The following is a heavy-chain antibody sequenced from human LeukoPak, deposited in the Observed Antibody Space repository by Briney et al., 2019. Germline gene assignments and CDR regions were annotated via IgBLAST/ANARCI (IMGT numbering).Heavy chain of an antibody. CDR3: ARRGYQPPHYYVDV. V-gene: IGHV4-39*07. D-gene: IGHD2-2*01. J-gene: IGHJ6*03. CDR1: GVSISSSNSY. Sequence: SETLSLTCTVSGVSISSSNSYWGWIRQPPGKGLEWIVSMHPTGITYYNPSLKSRVTISLDTSKNQFSLNLISVTAADTAVYYCARRGYQPPHYYVDVWGKGTAVTVSS. CDR2: MHPTGIT.